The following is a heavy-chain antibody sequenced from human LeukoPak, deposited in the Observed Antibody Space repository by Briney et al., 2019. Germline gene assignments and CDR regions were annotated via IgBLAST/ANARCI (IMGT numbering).Heavy chain of an antibody. V-gene: IGHV1-18*01. Sequence: ASVKVSCKASGYTFTSYGISWVRQAPGQGLDWMVWISAYNGNTNYAQKLQGRVTMTTDTSTNTAYMELRSLRSDDTAVYYCARGDYDFWSGVNWFDPWGQGTLVTVSS. CDR3: ARGDYDFWSGVNWFDP. CDR2: ISAYNGNT. D-gene: IGHD3-3*01. CDR1: GYTFTSYG. J-gene: IGHJ5*02.